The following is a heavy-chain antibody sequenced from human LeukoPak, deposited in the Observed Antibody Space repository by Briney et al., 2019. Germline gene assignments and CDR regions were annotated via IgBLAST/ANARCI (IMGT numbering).Heavy chain of an antibody. CDR1: GFTFDDYA. Sequence: GGSLRLSCAASGFTFDDYAMHWVRQAPGKGLEWVSGISWNSGSIGYADSVKGRFTISRDNAKNSLYLQMNSLRAEDTALYYCAKEGLWFGELGGFDYWGQGTLVTVSS. J-gene: IGHJ4*02. V-gene: IGHV3-9*01. D-gene: IGHD3-10*01. CDR2: ISWNSGSI. CDR3: AKEGLWFGELGGFDY.